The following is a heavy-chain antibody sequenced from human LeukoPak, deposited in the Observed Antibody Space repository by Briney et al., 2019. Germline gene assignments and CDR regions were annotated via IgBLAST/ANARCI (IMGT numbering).Heavy chain of an antibody. J-gene: IGHJ6*03. CDR3: ASGSGSYSDPYYYYYMDV. CDR2: INPSGGST. V-gene: IGHV1-46*03. D-gene: IGHD3-10*01. CDR1: GYTFTSCY. Sequence: ASVKVSCKASGYTFTSCYMHWVRQAPGQGLEWMGIINPSGGSTSYAQKFQGRVTMTRDTSTSTVYMELSSLRSEDTAVYYCASGSGSYSDPYYYYYMDVWGKGTTVTVSS.